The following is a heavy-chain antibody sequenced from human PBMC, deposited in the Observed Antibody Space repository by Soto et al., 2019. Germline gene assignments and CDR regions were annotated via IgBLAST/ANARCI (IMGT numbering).Heavy chain of an antibody. Sequence: QVHLVQSGAEVKKPGASVKVSCKGSGYTFTSYGITWVRQAPGQGLEWMGWISAHNGNTNYAQKLQGRVTVTRDTSTSTAYMELRSLRSEDTAGYYCARGRYGDYWGQGALVTVSS. J-gene: IGHJ4*02. V-gene: IGHV1-18*01. CDR3: ARGRYGDY. CDR2: ISAHNGNT. D-gene: IGHD1-1*01. CDR1: GYTFTSYG.